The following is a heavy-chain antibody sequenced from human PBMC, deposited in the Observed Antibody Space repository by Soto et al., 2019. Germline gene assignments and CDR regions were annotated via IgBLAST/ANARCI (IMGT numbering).Heavy chain of an antibody. V-gene: IGHV1-18*04. CDR2: ISAYNGNT. CDR3: ARSSARGRHGPQDRGMDF. CDR1: GSVLTNHG. J-gene: IGHJ6*02. D-gene: IGHD6-25*01. Sequence: SEKVSRKACGSVLTNHGINCVRQAPGEGIEWMGWISAYNGNTSFAPTVQGRLTMPADTSTATSYMELRSLTYDDTAVYFCARSSARGRHGPQDRGMDFSGQGTTVT.